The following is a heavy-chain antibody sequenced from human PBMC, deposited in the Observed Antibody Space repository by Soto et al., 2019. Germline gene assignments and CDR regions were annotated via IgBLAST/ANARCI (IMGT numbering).Heavy chain of an antibody. CDR1: GFTFSSYS. CDR2: ISSSSSTI. D-gene: IGHD4-17*01. Sequence: EVQLVESGGGLVQPGGSLRLSCAASGFTFSSYSMNWVRQAPGKGLEWVSYISSSSSTIYYADSVKGRFTISRDKAKNSLYLQMNSLGAEDTAVYYCARPHHRRTVTTFDYWGQGTLVTVSS. CDR3: ARPHHRRTVTTFDY. J-gene: IGHJ4*02. V-gene: IGHV3-48*01.